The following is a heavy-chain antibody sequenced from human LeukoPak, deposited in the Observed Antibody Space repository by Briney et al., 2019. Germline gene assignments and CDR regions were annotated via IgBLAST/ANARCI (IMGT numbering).Heavy chain of an antibody. J-gene: IGHJ3*02. V-gene: IGHV3-7*01. Sequence: GGALRLSSADPGFTSSGSRMSGVCEALGKGLEGVANVKQDGVEKYYADSARGAFTLSRDKAKNTLYLQMNSLRAEETAVYYCGRGGGEYQLLRLGAFDTWGQGKMVTVS. CDR2: VKQDGVEK. D-gene: IGHD2-2*01. CDR1: GFTSSGSR. CDR3: GRGGGEYQLLRLGAFDT.